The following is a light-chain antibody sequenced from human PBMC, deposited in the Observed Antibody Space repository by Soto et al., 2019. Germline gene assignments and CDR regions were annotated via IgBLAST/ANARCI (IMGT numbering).Light chain of an antibody. CDR1: QSVSSSW. V-gene: IGKV3-20*01. CDR2: GAL. J-gene: IGKJ4*01. CDR3: QQYATSPLT. Sequence: EIVLTQSPGTLSLSPGERATLSCRASQSVSSSWLAWYQQKPGQAPRLLIYGALSRATGIPDRFGGSGSGTDITLTISRLEPEDVALYYCQQYATSPLTFGGGTKVDNK.